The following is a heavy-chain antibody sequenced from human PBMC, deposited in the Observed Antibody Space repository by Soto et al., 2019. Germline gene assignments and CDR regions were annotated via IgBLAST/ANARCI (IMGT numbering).Heavy chain of an antibody. CDR3: AHTRAPRIFDY. CDR1: GFSLTTSGVG. V-gene: IGHV2-5*02. D-gene: IGHD2-15*01. Sequence: QITLKESGPTLVKPTQTLTLTYTFSGFSLTTSGVGVGWIRQPPGKALEWLALVFWDDDKRYSPSLKSRLTITKDTSKNQVVLKITNMDPVDTATYYCAHTRAPRIFDYWGQGTLVTVSS. J-gene: IGHJ4*02. CDR2: VFWDDDK.